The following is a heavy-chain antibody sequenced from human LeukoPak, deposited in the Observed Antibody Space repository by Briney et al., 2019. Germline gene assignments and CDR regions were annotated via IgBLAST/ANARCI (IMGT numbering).Heavy chain of an antibody. Sequence: TGGSLRLSCPASGFNFSGYAMSWVRQAPGKGLEWVPTITRGGAGTYYADSLKGWFTISRDNFKNTLYLRVNSLRAEDTAVYYCARDHPNCVGTDCLLFDYWGQGTLVTVSS. CDR1: GFNFSGYA. D-gene: IGHD2-21*01. CDR2: ITRGGAGT. V-gene: IGHV3-23*01. J-gene: IGHJ4*02. CDR3: ARDHPNCVGTDCLLFDY.